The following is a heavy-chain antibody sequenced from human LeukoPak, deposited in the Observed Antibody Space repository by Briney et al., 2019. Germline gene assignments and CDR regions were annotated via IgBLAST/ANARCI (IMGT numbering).Heavy chain of an antibody. D-gene: IGHD4-17*01. V-gene: IGHV5-51*01. CDR2: IYPGDSDT. J-gene: IGHJ4*02. CDR3: TRQNADYLFDY. CDR1: GYSFTTYW. Sequence: GESLKISCKGSGYSFTTYWIAWVRQMPGKGLEWMGIIYPGDSDTRYSPSFQGQVTISADKSINTAYLQWSSLKASDTAMYYCTRQNADYLFDYWGRGTLVTVSS.